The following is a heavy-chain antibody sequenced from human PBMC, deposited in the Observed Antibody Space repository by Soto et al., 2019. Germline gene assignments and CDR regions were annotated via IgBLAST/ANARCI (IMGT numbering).Heavy chain of an antibody. Sequence: SDTLSLTCTVSGGSISSYYWSWIRQPPGKGLEWIGYIYYSGSTNCNPSLKSRVTISVDTSKNQFSLKLSSVTAADTAVYYCARESLPPPNPGIAVAGPEDYSYGMDVWGQGTTVTVSS. J-gene: IGHJ6*02. CDR3: ARESLPPPNPGIAVAGPEDYSYGMDV. D-gene: IGHD6-19*01. V-gene: IGHV4-59*01. CDR1: GGSISSYY. CDR2: IYYSGST.